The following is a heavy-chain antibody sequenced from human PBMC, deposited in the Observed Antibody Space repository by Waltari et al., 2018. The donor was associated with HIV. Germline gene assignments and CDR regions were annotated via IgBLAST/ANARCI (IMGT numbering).Heavy chain of an antibody. D-gene: IGHD6-13*01. J-gene: IGHJ2*01. Sequence: QVQLVQSGAEVKKPGASVKVSCKASGYTFTSYYMHWVRQAPGQGLEWMGIINPSGGSTSYAQKSQGRVTMTRDTSTSTVYMGLSSLRSEDTAVYYCARANSSSWPGNWYFDLWGRGTLVTVSS. V-gene: IGHV1-46*01. CDR1: GYTFTSYY. CDR2: INPSGGST. CDR3: ARANSSSWPGNWYFDL.